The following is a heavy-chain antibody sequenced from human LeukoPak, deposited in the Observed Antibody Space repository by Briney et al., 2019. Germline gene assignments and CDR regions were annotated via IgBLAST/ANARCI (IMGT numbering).Heavy chain of an antibody. D-gene: IGHD3-3*01. CDR1: GGSISSYY. CDR2: IYYSGST. Sequence: SETLSLTCTVSGGSISSYYWSWIRQPPGKGLEWIGYIYYSGSTNYNPSLKSRVTLSVDTSKNQFSLKLSSVTAADTAVYYCARGLRAITIFGVVITHYYYYGMDVWGQGTTVTVSS. J-gene: IGHJ6*02. CDR3: ARGLRAITIFGVVITHYYYYGMDV. V-gene: IGHV4-59*12.